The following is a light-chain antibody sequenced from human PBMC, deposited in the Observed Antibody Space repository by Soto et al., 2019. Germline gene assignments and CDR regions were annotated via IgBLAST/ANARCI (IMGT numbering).Light chain of an antibody. Sequence: EIVLTQSPGTLSLSPGERATLSCRASQSISSNFLAWYQQKPGRAPRLLIYGASSRATGIPDRFSGSGSGRDFTLTISRLEPEDLAVYSCQQYGGSPRTFGQGTKVEI. CDR3: QQYGGSPRT. V-gene: IGKV3-20*01. CDR1: QSISSNF. J-gene: IGKJ1*01. CDR2: GAS.